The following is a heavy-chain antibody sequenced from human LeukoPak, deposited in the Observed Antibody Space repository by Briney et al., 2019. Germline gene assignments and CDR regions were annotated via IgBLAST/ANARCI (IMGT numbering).Heavy chain of an antibody. CDR3: AKGGNYGGTLTFDY. Sequence: GGSLGLSCAASEFTFNNHDMHWVRQAPGKGLEWVAAISYDGRNKYYADSVKGRFTISRDNSKNTLNLQMNSLRTEDTAVFYCAKGGNYGGTLTFDYWGQGTLVTVSS. CDR2: ISYDGRNK. CDR1: EFTFNNHD. J-gene: IGHJ4*02. V-gene: IGHV3-30*18. D-gene: IGHD4-23*01.